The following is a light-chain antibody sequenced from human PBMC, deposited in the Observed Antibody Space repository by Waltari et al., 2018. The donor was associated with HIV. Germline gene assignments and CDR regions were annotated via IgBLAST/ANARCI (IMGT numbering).Light chain of an antibody. CDR2: GTS. CDR1: QSVNSN. J-gene: IGKJ1*01. CDR3: HHYNNWRET. Sequence: ELLMTHPPATLSVSPGERATLSCRASQSVNSNLAWYQQKPGQTPRLLIYGTSTRATDIPARFSGSGSGTEFTLTISSLQSEDFAVYYCHHYNNWRETFGQGTKVEIK. V-gene: IGKV3-15*01.